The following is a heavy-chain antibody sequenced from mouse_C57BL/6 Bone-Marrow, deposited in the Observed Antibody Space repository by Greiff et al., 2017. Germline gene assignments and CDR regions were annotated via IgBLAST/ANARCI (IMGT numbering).Heavy chain of an antibody. CDR3: ARHGYYGEDY. V-gene: IGHV5-12*01. D-gene: IGHD1-1*01. CDR1: GFTFSDYY. Sequence: EVQVVESGGGLVQPGGSLKLSCAASGFTFSDYYMYWVRQTPEKRLEWVAYISNGGGSTYYPDTVKGRFTISRDNAKNTLYLQMSRLKSEDTAMYYCARHGYYGEDYWGKGTSVTVSS. CDR2: ISNGGGST. J-gene: IGHJ4*01.